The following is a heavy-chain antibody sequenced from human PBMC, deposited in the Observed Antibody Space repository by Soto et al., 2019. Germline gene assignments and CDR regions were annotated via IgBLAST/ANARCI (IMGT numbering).Heavy chain of an antibody. CDR1: GFTFSNFG. CDR3: ARDPGQDEATDY. CDR2: IWHDGKEK. Sequence: QVQVVESGGGVVQPGRSLKLSCAASGFTFSNFGMHWVRQAPGKGLEWVAVIWHDGKEKYYADSAKGRSTISRDNSKNTLYLQMNSLRAEDTAVHYCARDPGQDEATDYWGQGTLVTVSS. J-gene: IGHJ4*02. V-gene: IGHV3-33*01.